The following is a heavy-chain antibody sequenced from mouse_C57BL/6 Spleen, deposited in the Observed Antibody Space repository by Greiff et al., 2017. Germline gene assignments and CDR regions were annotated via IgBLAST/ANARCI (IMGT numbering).Heavy chain of an antibody. CDR2: ISYDGSN. CDR3: ARCGYSYYFDY. V-gene: IGHV3-6*01. D-gene: IGHD2-3*01. CDR1: GYSITSGYY. Sequence: EVQLQESGPGLVKPSQSLSLTCSVTGYSITSGYYWNWIRQFPGNKLEWMGYISYDGSNNYNPSLKNRISITRDTSKNQFFLKLNSVTTEDTATYYCARCGYSYYFDYWGQGTTLTVSS. J-gene: IGHJ2*01.